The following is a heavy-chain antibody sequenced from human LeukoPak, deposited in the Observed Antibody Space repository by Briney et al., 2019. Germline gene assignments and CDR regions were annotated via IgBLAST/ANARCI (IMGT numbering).Heavy chain of an antibody. D-gene: IGHD4-23*01. CDR2: INHSGST. CDR1: GGSISSYY. Sequence: SETLSLTCTVSGGSISSYYWSWIRQPPGKGLEWIGEINHSGSTNYNPSLKSRVTISVDTSKNQFSLKLSSVTAADTAVYYCARRWADYYGMDVWGQGTTVTVSS. V-gene: IGHV4-34*01. J-gene: IGHJ6*02. CDR3: ARRWADYYGMDV.